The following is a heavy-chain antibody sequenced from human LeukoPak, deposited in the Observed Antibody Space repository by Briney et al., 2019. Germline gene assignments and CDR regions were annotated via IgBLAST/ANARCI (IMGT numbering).Heavy chain of an antibody. D-gene: IGHD1-26*01. V-gene: IGHV1-46*01. J-gene: IGHJ5*02. CDR3: ARDHSGSQHWFDP. CDR1: GYTFSYYY. CDR2: INPSGGTT. Sequence: ASVKVSCKASGYTFSYYYMHWVRQAPGQGLEWMGVINPSGGTTSYAQKFQGRVTMTRDTSTSTVYMGLSSLRSDDTALYYCARDHSGSQHWFDPWGQGTLVIVSS.